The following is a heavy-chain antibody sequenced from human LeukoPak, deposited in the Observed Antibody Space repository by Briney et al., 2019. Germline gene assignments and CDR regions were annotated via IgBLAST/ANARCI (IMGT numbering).Heavy chain of an antibody. CDR3: ARTNTYLSGSYYGGDY. J-gene: IGHJ4*02. CDR1: GFTFSSYS. V-gene: IGHV3-21*01. D-gene: IGHD1-26*01. CDR2: ISSSSSYI. Sequence: PGGSLRLSCAASGFTFSSYSMNWVRQAPGKGLEWVSSISSSSSYIYYADSVKGRFTISRDNAKNSLYLQMNSLRAEDTAVYYCARTNTYLSGSYYGGDYWGQGTLVTVSS.